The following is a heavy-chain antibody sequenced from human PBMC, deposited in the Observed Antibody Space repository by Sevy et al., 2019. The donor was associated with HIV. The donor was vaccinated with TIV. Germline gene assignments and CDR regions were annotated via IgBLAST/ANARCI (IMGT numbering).Heavy chain of an antibody. Sequence: GGSLRLSCAASGFTFDDYAMHWVRQAPGKGLEWVSGISWNSGSIGYADSVKGRFTISRDNAKNSLYLQMNSLRAEDTALYYCAKDRRFLANYGMDVWGQGTTVTVSS. D-gene: IGHD3-3*01. CDR3: AKDRRFLANYGMDV. V-gene: IGHV3-9*01. J-gene: IGHJ6*02. CDR1: GFTFDDYA. CDR2: ISWNSGSI.